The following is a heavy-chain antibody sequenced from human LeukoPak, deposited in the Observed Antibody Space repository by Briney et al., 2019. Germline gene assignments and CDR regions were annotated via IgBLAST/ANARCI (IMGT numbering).Heavy chain of an antibody. D-gene: IGHD1-1*01. V-gene: IGHV1-24*01. CDR3: VTDLDDSADY. CDR1: GYNFSELC. CDR2: FDPEADET. J-gene: IGHJ4*02. Sequence: ASVKVSCTVSGYNFSELCIHWVRQAPGKGLEWMGGFDPEADETTYAPSFQGRLTLTEDRVTDTAYMELICLRSDDTAVYYCVTDLDDSADYWGQGTLVTVST.